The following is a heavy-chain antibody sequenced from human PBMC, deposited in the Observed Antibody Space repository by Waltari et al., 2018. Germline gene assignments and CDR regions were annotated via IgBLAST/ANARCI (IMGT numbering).Heavy chain of an antibody. CDR3: ARLTHTAAVPVR. CDR2: MNPNRGNT. Sequence: QVQLVQSGAEVKKPGASVKVSCKASGYTFTSYDINWVRQATGQGLEWMGWMNPNRGNTGYAQKVQGRVTMTRNTSISTAYMELSSLRSEDTAVYYCARLTHTAAVPVRWGQGTLVTVSS. CDR1: GYTFTSYD. J-gene: IGHJ4*02. V-gene: IGHV1-8*01. D-gene: IGHD6-13*01.